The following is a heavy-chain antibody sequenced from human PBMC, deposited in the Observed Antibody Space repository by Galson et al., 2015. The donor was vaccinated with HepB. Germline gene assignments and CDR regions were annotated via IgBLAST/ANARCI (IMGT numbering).Heavy chain of an antibody. CDR3: ARITSVTGIFEQLEASDENWFDA. Sequence: SLRLSCAASGFPFSDYYMSWIRQAPGKGLEWVSYMNIRPDTIDYADSVKGRFTISRDNAKNTLYLQMNSLRAEDTAIYYCARITSVTGIFEQLEASDENWFDAWGQGALVTVSS. CDR1: GFPFSDYY. D-gene: IGHD1-1*01. CDR2: MNIRPDTI. V-gene: IGHV3-11*01. J-gene: IGHJ5*02.